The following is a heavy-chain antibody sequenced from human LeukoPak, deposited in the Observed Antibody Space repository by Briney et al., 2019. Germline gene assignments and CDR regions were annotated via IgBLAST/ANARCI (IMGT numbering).Heavy chain of an antibody. Sequence: PSETLSLTCTVSGGSISSSSYYWGWIRQPPGKGLEWIGSIYYRGTTYYNPSLESRVTISVDTSKIQFSLKLTSVTAADTAVYYCASGSDKYYDSSGYYYSVYWGQGTLVTVSS. CDR3: ASGSDKYYDSSGYYYSVY. CDR2: IYYRGTT. V-gene: IGHV4-39*01. CDR1: GGSISSSSYY. D-gene: IGHD3-22*01. J-gene: IGHJ4*02.